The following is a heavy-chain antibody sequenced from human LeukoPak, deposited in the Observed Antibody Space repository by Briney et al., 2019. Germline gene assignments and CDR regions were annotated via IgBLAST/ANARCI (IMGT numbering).Heavy chain of an antibody. CDR3: AELGITMIGGV. V-gene: IGHV3-21*01. J-gene: IGHJ6*04. Sequence: GGSLRLSCAASGFTFSSYSMNWVRQAPGKGLEWVSSISSSSYIYYADSVKGRFTISRDNAKNSLYLQMNNLRAEDTAVYYCAELGITMIGGVWGKGTTVTISS. CDR1: GFTFSSYS. CDR2: ISSSSYI. D-gene: IGHD3-10*02.